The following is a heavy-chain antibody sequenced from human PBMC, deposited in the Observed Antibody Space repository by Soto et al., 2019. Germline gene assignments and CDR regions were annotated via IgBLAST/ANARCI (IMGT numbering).Heavy chain of an antibody. Sequence: QVHLVQSGAEVKKPGASVKVSCKASGYTFTSYGITWVRQAPGQGLEWMGWISAHNGNTDYAQKLQGRVIVARDTSTSTAYMELRSPRSYDTAVYFWGRGRYGDYWGQGALVTVSS. V-gene: IGHV1-18*01. D-gene: IGHD1-1*01. CDR1: GYTFTSYG. J-gene: IGHJ4*02. CDR3: GRGRYGDY. CDR2: ISAHNGNT.